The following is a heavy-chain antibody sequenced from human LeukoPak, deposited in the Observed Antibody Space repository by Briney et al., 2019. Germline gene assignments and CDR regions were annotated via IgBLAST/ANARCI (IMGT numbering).Heavy chain of an antibody. CDR2: INHSGST. CDR3: ARAYYYDSSGQQRNFDY. Sequence: SETLSLTCAVYGGSFSGYYWSWIRQPPGKGLEWIGEINHSGSTNYNPSLKSRVTISVDTSKNQFSLKLSSVTAADTAVYYCARAYYYDSSGQQRNFDYWGQGTLVTVSS. D-gene: IGHD3-22*01. CDR1: GGSFSGYY. V-gene: IGHV4-34*01. J-gene: IGHJ4*02.